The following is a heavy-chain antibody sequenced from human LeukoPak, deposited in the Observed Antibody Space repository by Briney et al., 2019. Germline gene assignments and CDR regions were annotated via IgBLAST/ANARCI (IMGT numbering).Heavy chain of an antibody. D-gene: IGHD2/OR15-2a*01. J-gene: IGHJ3*02. CDR1: GGXISSDH. CDR2: IYYSGRT. CDR3: ARKNDFDI. Sequence: PSETLSLTCTVSGGXISSDHCNWIRQPPGKGLEWIGCIYYSGRTYYNPSLKSRVSISVDMSKSQFSLRLTSVTAADTAVYYCARKNDFDIWGQGTLVTVSS. V-gene: IGHV4-59*01.